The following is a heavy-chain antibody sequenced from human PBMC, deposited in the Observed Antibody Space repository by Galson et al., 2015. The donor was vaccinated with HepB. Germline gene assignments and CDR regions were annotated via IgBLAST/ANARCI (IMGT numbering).Heavy chain of an antibody. V-gene: IGHV7-4-1*02. J-gene: IGHJ3*02. CDR2: ININTGNP. CDR1: GYMFTTYP. Sequence: SVKVSCKASGYMFTTYPMNWVRQAPGQGLKWMGWININTGNPTYAQGFTGRFVFSLDTSVSTAYLQISSLKADDTAVYYCARGGGRGESDTFDIWGQGTMITVSS. D-gene: IGHD3-16*01. CDR3: ARGGGRGESDTFDI.